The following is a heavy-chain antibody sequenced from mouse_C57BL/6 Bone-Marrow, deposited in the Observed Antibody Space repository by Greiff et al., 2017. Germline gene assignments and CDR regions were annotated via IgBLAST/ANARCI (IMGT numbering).Heavy chain of an antibody. CDR3: AGRCLYY. CDR2: ISSGGSYT. V-gene: IGHV5-6*02. J-gene: IGHJ2*01. Sequence: DVKLVESGGDLVKPGGSLKLSCAASGFTFSSYGMSWVRQTPDKRLEWVATISSGGSYTYYPDSVKGRFTISRDNAKNTLYLQMSSLKSEDTAIYYCAGRCLYYWGQGTTLTGSS. CDR1: GFTFSSYG.